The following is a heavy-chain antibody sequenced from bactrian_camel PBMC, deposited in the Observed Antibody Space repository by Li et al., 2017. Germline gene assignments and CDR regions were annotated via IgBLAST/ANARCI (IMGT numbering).Heavy chain of an antibody. D-gene: IGHD2*01. CDR3: AACSSCSGGYCDATKVQEYVY. CDR2: IKPRGAPR. CDR1: GYTYTSKPC. Sequence: HVQLVESGGGSVQAGGSLSLSCEMSGYTYTSKPCMGWFRQSPGKEREEIAEIKPRGAPRYLVDSVRGRFIISRDNDKNTLSLQMDHLEPEDTGMYSCAACSSCSGGYCDATKVQEYVYLGQGTQVTVS. V-gene: IGHV3S1*01. J-gene: IGHJ4*01.